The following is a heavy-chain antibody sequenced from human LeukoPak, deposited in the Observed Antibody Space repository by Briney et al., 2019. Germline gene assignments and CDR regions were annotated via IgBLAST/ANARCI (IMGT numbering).Heavy chain of an antibody. D-gene: IGHD2-2*03. CDR2: ISAYNGNT. J-gene: IGHJ4*02. Sequence: ASVKVSCKASGYTFTSYGISWVRQAPGQGLEWMGWISAYNGNTNYAQKPQGRVTMTTDTSTSTACMELRSLRSDDTAVYYCASGYCSSTSCYGGQDYWGQGTLVTVSS. V-gene: IGHV1-18*01. CDR3: ASGYCSSTSCYGGQDY. CDR1: GYTFTSYG.